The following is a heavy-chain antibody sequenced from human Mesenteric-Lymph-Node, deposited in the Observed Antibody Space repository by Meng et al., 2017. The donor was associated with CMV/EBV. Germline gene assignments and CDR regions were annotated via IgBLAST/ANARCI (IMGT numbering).Heavy chain of an antibody. CDR2: ISTDGRGA. V-gene: IGHV3-74*01. J-gene: IGHJ5*02. CDR3: VRSYCITTGCYGWFDP. D-gene: IGHD2/OR15-2a*01. Sequence: GESLKISCAASGFSLRTFWMHWVRQAPGKGLEWVSRISTDGRGASYADSVKGRFTISRDNAKNTLYLQMNSLRDEDTATYYCVRSYCITTGCYGWFDPWGQGTLVTVSS. CDR1: GFSLRTFW.